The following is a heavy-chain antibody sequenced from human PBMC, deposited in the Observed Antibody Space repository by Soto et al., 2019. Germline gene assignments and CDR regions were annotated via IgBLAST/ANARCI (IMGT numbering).Heavy chain of an antibody. V-gene: IGHV4-59*08. CDR3: ARRSSYYYYYYMDV. CDR2: IYYSGST. CDR1: GGSISSYY. J-gene: IGHJ6*03. Sequence: PSETLSLTCTVSGGSISSYYWSWIRQPPGKGLEWIGYIYYSGSTNYNPSLKSRVTISVDTSKNQFSLKLSSVTAADTAVYYCARRSSYYYYYYMDVWGKGTTVTVS.